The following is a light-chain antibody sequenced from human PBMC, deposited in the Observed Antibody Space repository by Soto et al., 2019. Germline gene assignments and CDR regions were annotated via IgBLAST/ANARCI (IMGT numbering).Light chain of an antibody. V-gene: IGKV1-33*01. CDR3: QQYNSYSWT. CDR1: QDISNY. Sequence: DIQMTQSPSSLSPSVIDRFTITCQASQDISNYLNWYQHKPGKAPKILIYDASTLETGVPSRFSGSGSGTDFTFTISSLQPDDFATYYCQQYNSYSWTFGQGTKVDIK. J-gene: IGKJ1*01. CDR2: DAS.